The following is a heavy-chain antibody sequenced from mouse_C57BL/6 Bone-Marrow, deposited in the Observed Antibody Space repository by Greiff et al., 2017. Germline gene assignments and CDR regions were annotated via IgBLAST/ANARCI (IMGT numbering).Heavy chain of an antibody. J-gene: IGHJ3*01. CDR3: TTPIYYDYDVNY. CDR1: GFNIKDDY. CDR2: IDPENGDT. D-gene: IGHD2-4*01. V-gene: IGHV14-4*01. Sequence: EVQLQQSGAELVRPGASVQLSCTASGFNIKDDYMHWVKQRPEQGLEWIGWIDPENGDTDYASKFQGKATITADTSSNTAYLQLSSLTSEDTAVYYCTTPIYYDYDVNYWGQGTLVTVSA.